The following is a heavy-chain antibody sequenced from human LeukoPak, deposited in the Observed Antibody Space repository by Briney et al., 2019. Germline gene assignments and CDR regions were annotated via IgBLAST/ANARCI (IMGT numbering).Heavy chain of an antibody. CDR3: ARQRGSGCLDY. Sequence: GGSLRLSRAASRFTLSNYWMSWVRQAPGKGLEWVANIKQDGSETYYVDSVKGRFTISKDNAKNSLSLQMNSLRAEDTAVYYCARQRGSGCLDYWGQGTLVTVSS. D-gene: IGHD6-19*01. J-gene: IGHJ4*02. V-gene: IGHV3-7*01. CDR2: IKQDGSET. CDR1: RFTLSNYW.